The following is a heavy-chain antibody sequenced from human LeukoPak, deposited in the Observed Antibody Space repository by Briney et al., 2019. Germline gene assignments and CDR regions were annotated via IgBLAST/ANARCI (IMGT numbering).Heavy chain of an antibody. CDR1: GGSFSDYY. CDR3: AKDPHTGIAPDY. Sequence: SETLSLTCAVYGGSFSDYYWSWIRQPPGKGLEWIGEINHSGSTNYNPSLKSRVTISVDTSKNQFSLKLNSVTAADTAVYYCAKDPHTGIAPDYWGQGTLVTVSS. V-gene: IGHV4-34*01. CDR2: INHSGST. J-gene: IGHJ4*02. D-gene: IGHD5-18*01.